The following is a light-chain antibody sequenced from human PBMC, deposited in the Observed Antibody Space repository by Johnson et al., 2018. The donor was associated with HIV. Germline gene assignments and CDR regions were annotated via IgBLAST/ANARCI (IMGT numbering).Light chain of an antibody. V-gene: IGLV1-51*02. J-gene: IGLJ1*01. CDR2: EDN. CDR3: GTWDSSLSAEV. CDR1: SSNIGNNY. Sequence: QSVLTQPPSVSAAPGQKVTISCSGSSSNIGNNYVSWYQQLPGTAPKVLIYEDNKRPSGIPDRFSGSKSGTSATLGITGLQTGDEADYYCGTWDSSLSAEVFGTGTKVTVL.